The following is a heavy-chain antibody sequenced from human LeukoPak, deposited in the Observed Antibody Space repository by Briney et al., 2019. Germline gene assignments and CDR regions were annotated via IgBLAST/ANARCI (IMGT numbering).Heavy chain of an antibody. V-gene: IGHV1-18*01. J-gene: IGHJ4*02. Sequence: ASVKVSCKASGYSFTRYGISWVRQAPGQGLEWMGWISTYNGNTNYAQKFQGRVTMTEDTSTDTAYMELSSLRSEDTAVYYCATERYSSGWYGIFDYWGQGTLVTVSS. CDR1: GYSFTRYG. CDR3: ATERYSSGWYGIFDY. D-gene: IGHD6-19*01. CDR2: ISTYNGNT.